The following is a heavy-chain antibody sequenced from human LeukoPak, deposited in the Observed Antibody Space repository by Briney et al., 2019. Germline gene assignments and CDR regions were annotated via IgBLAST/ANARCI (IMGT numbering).Heavy chain of an antibody. CDR2: ISSSGSYI. CDR3: ASSVTVTPDAFDI. V-gene: IGHV3-21*01. D-gene: IGHD4-17*01. CDR1: GFTFSNYN. Sequence: GGSLRRSCSASGFTFSNYNMNWVRQAPGKGLESVSSISSSGSYIYYADSVKGRFTISRDNAKNSLYPQMNSLRAEDTALYYCASSVTVTPDAFDIWGQGTMVTVSS. J-gene: IGHJ3*02.